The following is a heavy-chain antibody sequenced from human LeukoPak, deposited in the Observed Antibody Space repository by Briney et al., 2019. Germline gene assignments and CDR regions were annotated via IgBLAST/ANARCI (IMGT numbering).Heavy chain of an antibody. D-gene: IGHD5-18*01. Sequence: GRSLRLSCAASGFTFGSYAMHWVRQAPGKGLEWVAVISYDGSNKYYADSVKGRFTISRDNSKNTLYLQMDSLRAEDTAVYYCARESYYFDYWGQGTLVTVSS. CDR3: ARESYYFDY. CDR2: ISYDGSNK. V-gene: IGHV3-30*04. CDR1: GFTFGSYA. J-gene: IGHJ4*02.